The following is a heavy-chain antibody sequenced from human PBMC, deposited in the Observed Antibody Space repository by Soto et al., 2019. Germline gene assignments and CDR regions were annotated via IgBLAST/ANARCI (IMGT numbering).Heavy chain of an antibody. J-gene: IGHJ6*02. CDR3: AGPVGGKNYYYYGMDV. CDR2: IIPIFGTA. V-gene: IGHV1-69*13. Sequence: GASVKVSCKASGGTFSSYAISWVRQAPGQGLEWMGGIIPIFGTANYAQKFQGRVTITADESTSTAYMELSSLRSEDTAVYYCAGPVGGKNYYYYGMDVWGQGTTVTVSS. D-gene: IGHD1-26*01. CDR1: GGTFSSYA.